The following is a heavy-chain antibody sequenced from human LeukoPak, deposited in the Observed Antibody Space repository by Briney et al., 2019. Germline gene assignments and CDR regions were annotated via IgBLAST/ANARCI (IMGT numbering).Heavy chain of an antibody. D-gene: IGHD6-25*01. CDR2: ISYDGNYK. J-gene: IGHJ4*02. CDR1: GFTFSYYG. CDR3: AKDRVPHAGLSSGPLDS. V-gene: IGHV3-30*18. Sequence: GGSLRLSCAASGFTFSYYGIHWVRQAPGKGLELVAVISYDGNYKSYVDSVKGRVTISTDNSKNTLYLQMNSLRAEDTAVYYCAKDRVPHAGLSSGPLDSWGQGTLVTVSS.